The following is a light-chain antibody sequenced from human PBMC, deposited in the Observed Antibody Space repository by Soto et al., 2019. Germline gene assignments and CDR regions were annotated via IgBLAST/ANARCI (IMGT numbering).Light chain of an antibody. CDR2: EVS. J-gene: IGLJ1*01. V-gene: IGLV2-23*02. CDR3: CSYAGSRYV. Sequence: QSVLTQPASVSGSPGQSITISCTGTTSDVGSYNLVSWYQQHPGKAPKLMIYEVSKRPSGVSNRFSGSKSGNTASLTSSGLQAEDEADYYCCSYAGSRYVFGTGTKVTVL. CDR1: TSDVGSYNL.